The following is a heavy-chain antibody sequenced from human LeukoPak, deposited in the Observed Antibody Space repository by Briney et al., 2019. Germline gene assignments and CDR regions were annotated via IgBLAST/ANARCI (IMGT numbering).Heavy chain of an antibody. CDR2: ISGNGGRT. V-gene: IGHV3-23*01. Sequence: GGSLRLSCAASGFTFSSYAMSWVRQAPGKGLEWVSVISGNGGRTYYADSVKGRFTISRDNSKNTLYLQMDSLRAEDTAVYYCAKVRDLDTVLGRFDNWGQGTLVTVSS. CDR3: AKVRDLDTVLGRFDN. CDR1: GFTFSSYA. D-gene: IGHD5-18*01. J-gene: IGHJ5*02.